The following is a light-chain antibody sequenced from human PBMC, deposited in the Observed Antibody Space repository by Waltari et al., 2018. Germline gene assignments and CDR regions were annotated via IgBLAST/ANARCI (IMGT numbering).Light chain of an antibody. CDR2: DAS. CDR1: QSIGTY. CDR3: QQRSGWPQT. Sequence: EIVLTQSPATLSLSPGESATLSCRASQSIGTYLAWYQQTPGQAPRLLIYDASNRATGIPPSFSGSGSGTDFILTISSLEPEDFAVYYCQQRSGWPQTFGQGTNVEI. V-gene: IGKV3-11*01. J-gene: IGKJ1*01.